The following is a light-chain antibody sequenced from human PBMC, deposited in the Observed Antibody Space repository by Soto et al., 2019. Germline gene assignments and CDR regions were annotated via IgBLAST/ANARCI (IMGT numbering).Light chain of an antibody. V-gene: IGLV2-14*01. CDR1: SSDVGGYNY. CDR2: EVS. Sequence: QSALTQPASVSGSPGQSITISCTGTSSDVGGYNYVSWYQQHPGKAPKPMIYEVSNRPSGVSNRFSGSKSGNTATLATSGLQAEDEADYYCSSYTSMRTRDYVFGCGTKVTVL. J-gene: IGLJ1*01. CDR3: SSYTSMRTRDYV.